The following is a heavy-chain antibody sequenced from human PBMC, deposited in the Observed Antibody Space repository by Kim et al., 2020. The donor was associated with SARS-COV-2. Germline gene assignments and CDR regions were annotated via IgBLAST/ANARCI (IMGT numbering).Heavy chain of an antibody. CDR1: GGSFSSTSYH. Sequence: SETLSLTCTVSGGSFSSTSYHWGWIRQPPGKGLEWIANLDYSGSPHYNPSLKSRVTISVDTSKNQFSLKLTSVTAVDTAVYYCARLDTDSSRFDYWGQGT. V-gene: IGHV4-39*01. CDR2: LDYSGSP. CDR3: ARLDTDSSRFDY. J-gene: IGHJ4*02. D-gene: IGHD5-18*01.